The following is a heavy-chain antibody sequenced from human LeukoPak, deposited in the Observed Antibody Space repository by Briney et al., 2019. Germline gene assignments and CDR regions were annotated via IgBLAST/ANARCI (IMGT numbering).Heavy chain of an antibody. CDR3: ARVSSGYYYTY. D-gene: IGHD3-22*01. CDR1: GGSFSGYY. CDR2: INHSGST. V-gene: IGHV4-34*01. Sequence: TSETLSLTCAVYGGSFSGYYWSWIRQPPGKGLEWIGEINHSGSTNYNPSLRSRVTISVDTSKNQFSLKLSSVTAADTAVYYCARVSSGYYYTYWGQGTLVTVSS. J-gene: IGHJ4*02.